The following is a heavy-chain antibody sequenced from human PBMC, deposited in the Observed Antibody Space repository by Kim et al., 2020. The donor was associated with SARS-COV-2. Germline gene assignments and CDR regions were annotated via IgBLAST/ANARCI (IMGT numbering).Heavy chain of an antibody. CDR1: GYTFTSYA. J-gene: IGHJ6*02. Sequence: ASVKVSCKASGYTFTSYAMNWVRQAPGQGLEWMGWINTNTGNPTYAQGFTGRFVFSLDTSVSTAYLQISSLKAEDTAVYYCARDLAARPSYYYYGMDVWGQGTTVTVSS. D-gene: IGHD6-6*01. V-gene: IGHV7-4-1*02. CDR3: ARDLAARPSYYYYGMDV. CDR2: INTNTGNP.